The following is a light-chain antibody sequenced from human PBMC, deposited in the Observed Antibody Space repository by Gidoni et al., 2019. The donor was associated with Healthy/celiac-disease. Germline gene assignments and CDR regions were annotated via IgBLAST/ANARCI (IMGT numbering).Light chain of an antibody. V-gene: IGKV2-28*01. Sequence: DIVMTQSPLSLPVTPGEPASIPCRSSQNLLHSNGYNYVGSNLASGVPDRFSGSGSGTDFTLKISRVEAEDVGVYYCMQALQTPLTFGGGTKVEIK. J-gene: IGKJ4*01. CDR2: S. CDR3: MQALQTPLT. CDR1: QNLLHSNGYNY.